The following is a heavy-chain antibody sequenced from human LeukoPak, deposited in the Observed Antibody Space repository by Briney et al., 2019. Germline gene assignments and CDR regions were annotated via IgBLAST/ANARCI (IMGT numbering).Heavy chain of an antibody. V-gene: IGHV4-59*01. Sequence: SETLSLTCTVSGGSISSYYWSWLWQPPGKGLEWIGYIYYSGSTNYNPSLKSRVTISVDTSKNQFSLKLSSVTAADTAVYYCARDNYAFDIWGQGTMVTVSS. D-gene: IGHD1-20*01. CDR3: ARDNYAFDI. J-gene: IGHJ3*02. CDR2: IYYSGST. CDR1: GGSISSYY.